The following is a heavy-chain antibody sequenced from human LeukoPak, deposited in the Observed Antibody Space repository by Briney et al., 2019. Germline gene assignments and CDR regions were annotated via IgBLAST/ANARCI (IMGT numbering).Heavy chain of an antibody. CDR1: GFDFRGYG. D-gene: IGHD6-25*01. Sequence: GGSLRLSCETSGFDFRGYGLHWARQTPGKGLQWLAFMEHDGTIKYFSDSVEGRFTISRDNSQNTLFLQLNSLRTEDTAVYYCATNSAYGSYLDSWGQGTLVTVSS. V-gene: IGHV3-30*02. CDR3: ATNSAYGSYLDS. CDR2: MEHDGTIK. J-gene: IGHJ4*02.